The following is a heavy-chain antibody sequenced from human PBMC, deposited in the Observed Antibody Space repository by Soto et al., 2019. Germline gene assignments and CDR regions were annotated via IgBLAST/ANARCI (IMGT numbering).Heavy chain of an antibody. V-gene: IGHV3-30-3*01. J-gene: IGHJ3*02. CDR3: VRGPSHGAFDI. CDR1: GSTFSSYD. Sequence: QVQLVESGGDVVQPGRSLRLSCAAPGSTFSSYDIHWVRQAPGKGLQWLAHISPDGNNAYYADSVKGRFTISGANARKTVYLQVNSLRPEDTAVYRCVRGPSHGAFDIWGQGTLVTVS. CDR2: ISPDGNNA.